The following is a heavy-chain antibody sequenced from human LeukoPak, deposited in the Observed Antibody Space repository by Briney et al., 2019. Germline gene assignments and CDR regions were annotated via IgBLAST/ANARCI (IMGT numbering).Heavy chain of an antibody. CDR1: GGTFRNYT. CDR3: ATDGPLFYASSGGGLT. J-gene: IGHJ3*01. CDR2: FIPIFGTT. Sequence: AASVKVSCKASGGTFRNYTISWVRQAPGQGLEWMGRFIPIFGTTNYAQKFQGRVTITTDESTTTAYMELSSLRSEDTAVYYCATDGPLFYASSGGGLTWGQGTMVTVSS. D-gene: IGHD3-22*01. V-gene: IGHV1-69*05.